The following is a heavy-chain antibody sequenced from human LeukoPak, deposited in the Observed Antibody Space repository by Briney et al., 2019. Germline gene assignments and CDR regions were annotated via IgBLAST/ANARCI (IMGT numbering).Heavy chain of an antibody. Sequence: GGSLRLSCAASGFTFSSYSMNWVRQAPGKGLEWVSSISSSSSYIYYADSVKGRFTISRDNGKNSLYLQMNSLRAEDTAVYYCAREDGDIVVVPAALPHWGQGTLVTVSS. CDR2: ISSSSSYI. J-gene: IGHJ4*02. V-gene: IGHV3-21*01. CDR3: AREDGDIVVVPAALPH. CDR1: GFTFSSYS. D-gene: IGHD2-2*01.